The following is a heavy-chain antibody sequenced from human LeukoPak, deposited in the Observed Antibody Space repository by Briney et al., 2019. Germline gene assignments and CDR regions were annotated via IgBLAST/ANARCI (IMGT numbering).Heavy chain of an antibody. Sequence: PSETLSLTCTVSGGSISSGDYNWSWIRQPPGKCLEWIAYMYYSGSTYYNPSLKSRVTMSADTSKNQLSLKLSSVTAADTAVYYCARPYYYDSRIDPWGQGILVTVSS. V-gene: IGHV4-30-4*01. J-gene: IGHJ5*02. D-gene: IGHD3-22*01. CDR1: GGSISSGDYN. CDR3: ARPYYYDSRIDP. CDR2: MYYSGST.